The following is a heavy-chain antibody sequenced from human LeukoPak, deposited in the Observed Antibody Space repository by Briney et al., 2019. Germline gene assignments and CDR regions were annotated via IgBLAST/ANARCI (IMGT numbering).Heavy chain of an antibody. D-gene: IGHD2-2*02. Sequence: QPGGSLRLSCATSGFTFASYAMNWVRQAPGKGLEWVAAITGNGVNTYYADSVKGRFTISSDPSKNTLFLQMHSLRADDTAVYYCAKPGADIPATVFDSWGQGALVTVSS. CDR1: GFTFASYA. J-gene: IGHJ4*02. CDR3: AKPGADIPATVFDS. CDR2: ITGNGVNT. V-gene: IGHV3-23*01.